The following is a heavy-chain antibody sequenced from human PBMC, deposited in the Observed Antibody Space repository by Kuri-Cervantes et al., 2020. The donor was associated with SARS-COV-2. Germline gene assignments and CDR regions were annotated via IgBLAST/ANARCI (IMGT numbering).Heavy chain of an antibody. V-gene: IGHV4-39*01. CDR2: IYYSGST. CDR3: ARQGGYYGMDV. J-gene: IGHJ6*02. Sequence: SETLSLTCSVSGGSISSRSYYWGWIRQPPGKGLEWIGSIYYSGSTIYNPTLKSRVTISVDTSTNQFFLNLTSVTAADTAVYYCARQGGYYGMDVWGQGTTVTVSS. D-gene: IGHD3-22*01. CDR1: GGSISSRSYY.